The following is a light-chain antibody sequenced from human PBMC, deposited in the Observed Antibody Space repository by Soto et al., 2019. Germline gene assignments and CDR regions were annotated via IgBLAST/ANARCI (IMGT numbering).Light chain of an antibody. CDR1: QSVGSN. V-gene: IGKV3-15*01. J-gene: IGKJ1*01. CDR3: QQFNVWHRT. Sequence: EIVMTQSPATPSVSPGERATLSCRASQSVGSNLAWYQQKPGQAPRLLIYGASTRATDIPARFSGSGSGTEFALTINSLQSEDFAVYFCQQFNVWHRTFGQGTKVDIK. CDR2: GAS.